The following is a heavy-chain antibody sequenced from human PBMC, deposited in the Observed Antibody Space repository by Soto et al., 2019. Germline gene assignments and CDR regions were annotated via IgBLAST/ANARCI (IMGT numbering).Heavy chain of an antibody. J-gene: IGHJ4*02. CDR3: ARVPDY. D-gene: IGHD2-2*01. V-gene: IGHV4-30-2*01. CDR2: MYHSGST. Sequence: QLQLQESGSGLVKPSQTLSLTCAVSGGSISSGGYSWSWIRQPPGKGLEWIGYMYHSGSTYYNPSLXSXXTISIDRSKNQFSLKLSSVTAADTAGYYCARVPDYWGQGILVTVSS. CDR1: GGSISSGGYS.